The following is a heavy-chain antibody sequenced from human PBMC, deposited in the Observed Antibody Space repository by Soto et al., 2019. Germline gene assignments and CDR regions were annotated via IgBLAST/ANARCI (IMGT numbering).Heavy chain of an antibody. V-gene: IGHV4-34*01. Sequence: QVQLQQWGAGLLKPSETLSLTCAVYGGSFSGYYWSWIRQPPGKGLEWIGEINHSGSTNYNPSLKSRVTISVDTSKHQFSLKLSSVTAADTAVYYCAREGLNCTNGVCYPDVDYWGQGTLVTVSS. CDR3: AREGLNCTNGVCYPDVDY. J-gene: IGHJ4*02. D-gene: IGHD2-8*01. CDR2: INHSGST. CDR1: GGSFSGYY.